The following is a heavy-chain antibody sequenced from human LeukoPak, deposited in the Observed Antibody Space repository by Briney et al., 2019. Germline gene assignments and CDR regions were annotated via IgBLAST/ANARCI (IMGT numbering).Heavy chain of an antibody. Sequence: SETLSLTCTVSGGSISSCYWSWIRQPPGKGLEWIGYIYYSGSTNYNPSLKSRVTISVDTSKNQFSLKLSSVTAADTAVYYCARGSESSSWYEDWFDPWGQGTLVTVSS. CDR2: IYYSGST. J-gene: IGHJ5*02. V-gene: IGHV4-59*01. CDR1: GGSISSCY. D-gene: IGHD6-13*01. CDR3: ARGSESSSWYEDWFDP.